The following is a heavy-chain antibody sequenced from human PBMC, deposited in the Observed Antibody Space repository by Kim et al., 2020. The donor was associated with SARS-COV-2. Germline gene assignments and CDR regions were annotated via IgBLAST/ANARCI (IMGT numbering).Heavy chain of an antibody. V-gene: IGHV4-59*13. D-gene: IGHD1-26*01. CDR1: GGSISSYY. CDR3: ARGGGGSYWNYYYYGMDV. CDR2: IYYSGST. J-gene: IGHJ6*02. Sequence: SETLSLTCTVSGGSISSYYWSWIRQPPGKGLEWIGYIYYSGSTNYNPSLKSRVTISVDTSKNQFSLKLSSVTAADTAVYYCARGGGGSYWNYYYYGMDVWGQGTTVTVSS.